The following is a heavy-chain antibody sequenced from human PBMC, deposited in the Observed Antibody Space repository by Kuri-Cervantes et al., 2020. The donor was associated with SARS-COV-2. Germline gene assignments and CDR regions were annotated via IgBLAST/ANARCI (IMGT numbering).Heavy chain of an antibody. V-gene: IGHV4-34*01. J-gene: IGHJ6*02. CDR1: GGSFSGYY. CDR3: ARDRRRGMDV. Sequence: SQTLSLTCAVYGGSFSGYYWSWIRQPPGKGLEWIGEINHSGSTNYNPSLKSRVTISVDTSKNQFSLKLSSVTAADTAVYYCARDRRRGMDVWGQGTTVTVSS. CDR2: INHSGST.